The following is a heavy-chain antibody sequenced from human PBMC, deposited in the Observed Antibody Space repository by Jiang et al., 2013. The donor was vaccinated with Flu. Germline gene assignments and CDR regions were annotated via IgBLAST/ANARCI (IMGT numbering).Heavy chain of an antibody. V-gene: IGHV3-30-3*01. J-gene: IGHJ4*02. CDR1: FSSYA. Sequence: FSSYAMHWVRQAPGKGLEWVAVISYDGSNKYYADSVKGRFTISRDNSKNTLYLQMNSLRAEDTAVYYCARDPYYDYIWGSYRFGYYFDYWGQGTLVTVSS. CDR2: ISYDGSNK. D-gene: IGHD3-16*02. CDR3: ARDPYYDYIWGSYRFGYYFDY.